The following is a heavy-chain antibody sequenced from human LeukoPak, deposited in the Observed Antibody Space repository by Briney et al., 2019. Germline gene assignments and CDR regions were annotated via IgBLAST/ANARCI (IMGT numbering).Heavy chain of an antibody. J-gene: IGHJ4*02. CDR2: ISRSSSTI. CDR1: GFTFSSYS. CDR3: ARDRGSSSSFDY. D-gene: IGHD6-6*01. Sequence: GGSLRLSCAASGFTFSSYSMNWVRQAPGKGLEWVSYISRSSSTIYYADSVKGRFTISRDNAKNSLYLQMNSLRAEDTAVYYCARDRGSSSSFDYWGQGTLVTVSS. V-gene: IGHV3-48*01.